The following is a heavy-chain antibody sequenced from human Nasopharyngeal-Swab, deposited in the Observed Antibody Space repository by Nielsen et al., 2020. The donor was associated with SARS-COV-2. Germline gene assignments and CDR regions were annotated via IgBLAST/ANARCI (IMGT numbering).Heavy chain of an antibody. J-gene: IGHJ4*02. Sequence: GGSLRLSCAASGFTFDDYAMHWVRQVPGKGLEWVSGISWNSGSIGYADSVKGRFTISRDNAKNSLYLQMNSLRAEDTALYYCAKADSSGYYIFDYWGQGTLVTVSS. CDR2: ISWNSGSI. V-gene: IGHV3-9*01. CDR3: AKADSSGYYIFDY. D-gene: IGHD3-22*01. CDR1: GFTFDDYA.